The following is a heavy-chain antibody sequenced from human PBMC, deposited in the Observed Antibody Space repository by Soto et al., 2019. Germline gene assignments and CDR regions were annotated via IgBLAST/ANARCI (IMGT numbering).Heavy chain of an antibody. CDR3: AKESLYSSSYNYFDY. CDR1: GFNFSSYG. Sequence: PGGSLRLSRAASGFNFSSYGMSWVRQDPGKGLEWVSAISGSGGSTYYADSVKGRLTISRDNAKNTLYLQMNSLRAEDTAVYYCAKESLYSSSYNYFDYWGQGT. D-gene: IGHD6-6*01. V-gene: IGHV3-23*01. J-gene: IGHJ4*02. CDR2: ISGSGGST.